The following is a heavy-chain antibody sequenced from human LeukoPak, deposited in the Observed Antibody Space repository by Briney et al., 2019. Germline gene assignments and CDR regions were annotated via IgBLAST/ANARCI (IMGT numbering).Heavy chain of an antibody. CDR2: INHSGST. CDR3: ARGYYNGIYFDY. V-gene: IGHV4-34*01. CDR1: GGSFSGYY. D-gene: IGHD3-10*01. Sequence: PSETLSLTCAVYGGSFSGYYWSWIRQPPGKGLEWIGEINHSGSTNYNPSLKSRVTISVDTSKNQFSLKLSSVTAADTAVYYCARGYYNGIYFDYWGQGTLVTVSS. J-gene: IGHJ4*02.